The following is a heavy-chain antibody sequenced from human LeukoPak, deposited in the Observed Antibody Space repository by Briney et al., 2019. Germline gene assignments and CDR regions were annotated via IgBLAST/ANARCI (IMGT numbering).Heavy chain of an antibody. CDR1: GGTFSSYA. Sequence: SVKVSCKASGGTFSSYAISWVRQAPGQGLEWMGEIIPIFGTANYAQKFQGRVTITTDESTSTAYMELSSLRSEDTAVYYCARARRRGGLLTGIVYWYFDLWGRGTLVTVSS. D-gene: IGHD7-27*01. CDR2: IIPIFGTA. CDR3: ARARRRGGLLTGIVYWYFDL. V-gene: IGHV1-69*05. J-gene: IGHJ2*01.